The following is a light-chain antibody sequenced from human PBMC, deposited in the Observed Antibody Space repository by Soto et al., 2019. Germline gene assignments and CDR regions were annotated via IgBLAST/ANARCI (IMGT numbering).Light chain of an antibody. Sequence: QSVLTQPASVSGSPGQSITISCTGTNNEVGGYKYVSWYQQHPGKAPKFMIYDVSNRPSGVSNRFSGSKSGNTASLTISGLQAENEADYYCCSYTTSNTRQIVFGTGTKVTVL. V-gene: IGLV2-14*01. CDR1: NNEVGGYKY. CDR3: CSYTTSNTRQIV. J-gene: IGLJ1*01. CDR2: DVS.